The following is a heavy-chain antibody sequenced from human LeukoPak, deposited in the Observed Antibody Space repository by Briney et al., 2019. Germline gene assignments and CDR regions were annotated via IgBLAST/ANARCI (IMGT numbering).Heavy chain of an antibody. V-gene: IGHV3-30*02. CDR2: IRYDGSNK. Sequence: PGGSLRLSCAASGFTFSSYGMHWVRQAPGKGLEWVAFIRYDGSNKYYADSVKGRFTISRDNSKNTLYLQMNSLGAEDTAAYYCAKDNYDYGDYDGGDYWGQGTLVTVSS. D-gene: IGHD4-17*01. CDR3: AKDNYDYGDYDGGDY. CDR1: GFTFSSYG. J-gene: IGHJ4*02.